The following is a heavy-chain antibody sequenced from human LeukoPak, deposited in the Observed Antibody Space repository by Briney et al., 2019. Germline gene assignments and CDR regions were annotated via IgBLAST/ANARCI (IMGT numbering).Heavy chain of an antibody. CDR3: ARDTPADGDYYYYGMDV. CDR2: ISGSGDYT. V-gene: IGHV3-21*01. D-gene: IGHD4-17*01. J-gene: IGHJ6*02. CDR1: GFTFSNYP. Sequence: PGGSLRLSCAASGFTFSNYPMNWVRQAPGKGLAWVSTISGSGDYTYYADSVEGRFTISRDNAKNSLYLQMNSLRAEDTAVYYCARDTPADGDYYYYGMDVWGQGTTVTVSS.